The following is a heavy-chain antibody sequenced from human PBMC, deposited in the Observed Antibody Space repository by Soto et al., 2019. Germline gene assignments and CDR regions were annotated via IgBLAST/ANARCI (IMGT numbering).Heavy chain of an antibody. CDR1: GGSISSSNW. CDR3: ARGSGSYFYGMDV. CDR2: IYHSGTT. J-gene: IGHJ6*02. D-gene: IGHD1-26*01. V-gene: IGHV4-4*02. Sequence: QVQLQESGPGLVKPSGTLSLTCAVSGGSISSSNWWSWVRQPPGKGLEWIGEIYHSGTTNYNPSLESRLTITGDKAKDQFSPQLSSVTPPDTAVYYCARGSGSYFYGMDVWGQGTTVTVYS.